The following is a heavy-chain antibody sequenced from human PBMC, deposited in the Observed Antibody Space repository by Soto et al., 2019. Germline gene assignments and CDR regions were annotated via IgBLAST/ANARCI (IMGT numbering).Heavy chain of an antibody. J-gene: IGHJ5*02. D-gene: IGHD6-19*01. CDR3: ARDVTTSGRHPPEST. CDR2: IFYSGST. CDR1: GDSVSSSNYY. Sequence: QVQLQESGPGLVRPSETLSLTCTASGDSVSSSNYYWSWIRQSPVKGLEWIGYIFYSGSTNYNPSLKSRVTISVDTSKNQFSLKLRSVTAADTAVYYCARDVTTSGRHPPESTWGQGTLVTVS. V-gene: IGHV4-61*01.